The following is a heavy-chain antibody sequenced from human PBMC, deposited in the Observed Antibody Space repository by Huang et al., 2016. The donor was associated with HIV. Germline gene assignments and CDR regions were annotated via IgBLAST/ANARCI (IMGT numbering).Heavy chain of an antibody. Sequence: VSCKASGYDFGSYGMSWVRQAPGQGLEWLGWIGSDSRDTRTAQKFQGRVTMTTDRSATTTYMELRSRRYDDTAVYYCARDTYYTDIWKRNDASFLWGQGTMITVYS. CDR3: ARDTYYTDIWKRNDASFL. CDR1: GYDFGSYG. CDR2: IGSDSRDT. J-gene: IGHJ3*01. V-gene: IGHV1-18*01. D-gene: IGHD3-22*01.